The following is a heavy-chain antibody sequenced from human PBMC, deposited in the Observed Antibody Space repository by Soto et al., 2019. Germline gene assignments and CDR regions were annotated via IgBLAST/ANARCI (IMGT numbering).Heavy chain of an antibody. CDR2: ISGSGGST. Sequence: GESLKISCAASGFTFSSYAMSWVRQAPGKGLEWVSAISGSGGSTYYADSVKGRFTISRDNSKNTLYLQMNSLRAEDTAVYYCGFAGLRTSTSPGGYMDVWGKGTTVTVSS. V-gene: IGHV3-23*01. CDR3: GFAGLRTSTSPGGYMDV. D-gene: IGHD5-12*01. J-gene: IGHJ6*03. CDR1: GFTFSSYA.